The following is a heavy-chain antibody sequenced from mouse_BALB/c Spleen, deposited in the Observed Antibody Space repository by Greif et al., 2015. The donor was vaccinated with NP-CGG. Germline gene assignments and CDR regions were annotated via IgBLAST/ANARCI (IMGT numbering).Heavy chain of an antibody. CDR2: IDPETGGT. CDR1: GYTFTDYE. J-gene: IGHJ2*01. CDR3: TRPPTTGLDY. V-gene: IGHV1-15*01. Sequence: QVQLQQSGAELVRPGASVTLSCKASGYTFTDYEMHWVKQTPVHGLEWIGAIDPETGGTAYNQKFKGKATLTADKSSSTAYMELRSLTSEDSAVYYCTRPPTTGLDYWGQGTTLTVSS. D-gene: IGHD2-12*01.